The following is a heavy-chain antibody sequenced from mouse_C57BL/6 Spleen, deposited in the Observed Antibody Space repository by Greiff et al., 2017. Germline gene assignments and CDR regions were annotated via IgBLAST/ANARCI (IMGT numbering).Heavy chain of an antibody. J-gene: IGHJ4*01. CDR1: GYAFSSYW. CDR3: ARRSTMITTGSFYAMDY. Sequence: VKLVESGAELVKPGASVKISCKASGYAFSSYWMNWVKQRPGKGLEWIGQIYPGDGDTNYNGKFKGKATLTADKSSSTAYMQLSSLTSEDSAVYFCARRSTMITTGSFYAMDYWGQGTSVTVSS. CDR2: IYPGDGDT. V-gene: IGHV1-80*01. D-gene: IGHD2-4*01.